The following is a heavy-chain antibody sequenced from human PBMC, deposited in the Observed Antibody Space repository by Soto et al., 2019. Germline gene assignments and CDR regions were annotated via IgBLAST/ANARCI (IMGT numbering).Heavy chain of an antibody. CDR2: ISASKGNT. Sequence: NASGYTFSNYGITWVRRAPGQRFEWMGWISASKGNTNYAQKFQGRVTMTTDTSTTTFYMELRTLRSDDTAIYYCASRSGQLPYYFDYWGQGTLVTVSS. V-gene: IGHV1-18*01. CDR1: GYTFSNYG. D-gene: IGHD1-1*01. CDR3: ASRSGQLPYYFDY. J-gene: IGHJ4*02.